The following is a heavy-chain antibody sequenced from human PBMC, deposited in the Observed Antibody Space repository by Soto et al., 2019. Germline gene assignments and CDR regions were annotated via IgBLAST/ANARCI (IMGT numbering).Heavy chain of an antibody. CDR2: ISGSGGST. J-gene: IGHJ4*02. D-gene: IGHD3-3*01. V-gene: IGHV3-23*01. Sequence: GGSLRLSCAASGFTFSSYGMHWVRQAPGKGLEWVSAISGSGGSTYYADSVKGRFTISRDNSKNTLYLQMNSLRAEDTAVYYCAKDFYDFWSGSSGPLFDYWGQGTLVTVSS. CDR1: GFTFSSYG. CDR3: AKDFYDFWSGSSGPLFDY.